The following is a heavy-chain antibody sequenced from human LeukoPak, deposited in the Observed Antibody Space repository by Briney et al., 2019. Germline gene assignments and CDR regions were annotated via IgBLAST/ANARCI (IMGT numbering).Heavy chain of an antibody. CDR1: GFTFSSYS. Sequence: GGSLRLSCAASGFTFSSYSMNWVRQAPGKGLEWVSYISSSSSTIYYADSVKGRITISRDNAKNSLYLQMNSLRAEDTAVYYCARDKDSSGYYSNWFDPWGQGTLVTVSS. J-gene: IGHJ5*02. CDR3: ARDKDSSGYYSNWFDP. D-gene: IGHD3-22*01. V-gene: IGHV3-48*04. CDR2: ISSSSSTI.